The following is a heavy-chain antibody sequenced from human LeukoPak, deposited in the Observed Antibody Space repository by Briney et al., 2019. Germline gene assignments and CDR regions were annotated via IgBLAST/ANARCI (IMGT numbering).Heavy chain of an antibody. Sequence: ASVKVSCKASGRPFSSYAISWVRQAPGQGLEWMGGIIPIFGTANYAQKFQGRVTITADESTSTAYMELSSLRSEDTAVYYCARDVDTAMVSGWFDPWGQGTLVTVSS. J-gene: IGHJ5*02. CDR1: GRPFSSYA. V-gene: IGHV1-69*13. CDR3: ARDVDTAMVSGWFDP. D-gene: IGHD5-18*01. CDR2: IIPIFGTA.